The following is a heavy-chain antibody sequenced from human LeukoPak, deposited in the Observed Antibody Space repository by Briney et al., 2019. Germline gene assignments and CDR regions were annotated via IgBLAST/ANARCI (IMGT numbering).Heavy chain of an antibody. D-gene: IGHD3-22*01. CDR2: IYPGDSDT. CDR3: ARYSSGYSSAYYFDY. Sequence: GESLKISCKGSGYSFTSYWIGWVRQMPGKGLEWMGIIYPGDSDTRYSPSFQGQVTISADKSISTAYLQWSSLKASDTAVYYCARYSSGYSSAYYFDYWGQGTLVTVSS. CDR1: GYSFTSYW. J-gene: IGHJ4*02. V-gene: IGHV5-51*01.